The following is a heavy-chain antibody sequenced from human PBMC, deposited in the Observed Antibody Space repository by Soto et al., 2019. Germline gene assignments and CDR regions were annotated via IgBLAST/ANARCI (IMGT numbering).Heavy chain of an antibody. V-gene: IGHV4-31*03. D-gene: IGHD3-22*01. Sequence: SETLSLTCTVSGGSISSGGYYWSWLRQHPGKGLEWIGYIYHSGSTYYNPSLKSRVTISLDTSKNQFSLKLSSVTAADTAVYYCTTTDYDDSSGYYNLNVWGQGTTVTVSS. CDR2: IYHSGST. J-gene: IGHJ6*02. CDR1: GGSISSGGYY. CDR3: TTTDYDDSSGYYNLNV.